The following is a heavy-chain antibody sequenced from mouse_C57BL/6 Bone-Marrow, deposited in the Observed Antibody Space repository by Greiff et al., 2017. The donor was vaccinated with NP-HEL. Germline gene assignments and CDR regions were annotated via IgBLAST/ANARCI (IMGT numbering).Heavy chain of an antibody. J-gene: IGHJ3*01. D-gene: IGHD4-1*02. V-gene: IGHV3-6*01. Sequence: EVQRVESGPGLVKPSQSLSLTCSVTGYSITSGYYWNWIRQFPGNKLEWMGYISYDGSNNYNPSLKNRISITRDTSKNQFFLKLNSVTTEDTATYYCARGVSTGTWFAYWGQGTLVTVSA. CDR2: ISYDGSN. CDR3: ARGVSTGTWFAY. CDR1: GYSITSGYY.